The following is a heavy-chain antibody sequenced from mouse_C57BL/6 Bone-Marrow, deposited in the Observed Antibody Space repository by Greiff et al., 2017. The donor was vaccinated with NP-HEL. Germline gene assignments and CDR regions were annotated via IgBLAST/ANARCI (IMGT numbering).Heavy chain of an antibody. V-gene: IGHV14-4*01. D-gene: IGHD1-1*01. Sequence: VQLQQSGAELVRPGASVKLSCTASGFNIKDDYMHWVKQRPEQGLEWIGWIDPENGDTEYASKFQGKATITADTSSNTAYLQLSSLTSEDTAVYYCTSNLLLRSYYFDYWGQGTTLTVSS. CDR2: IDPENGDT. J-gene: IGHJ2*01. CDR1: GFNIKDDY. CDR3: TSNLLLRSYYFDY.